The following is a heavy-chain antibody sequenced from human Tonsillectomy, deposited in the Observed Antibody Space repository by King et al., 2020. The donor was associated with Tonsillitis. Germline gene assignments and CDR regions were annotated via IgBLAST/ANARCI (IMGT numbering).Heavy chain of an antibody. D-gene: IGHD3-22*01. Sequence: VQLVESGGGLVQPGGSLRLSCAASGFTFSNYAMNWVRQAPGKGLEWVSGISGTGGSTYYADSVEGRFTISRDNSKNTLYLQMNSLRAEDTAVYYCAKRDSSDSTGYSPLFYSWGQGTRVTVSS. V-gene: IGHV3-23*04. CDR3: AKRDSSDSTGYSPLFYS. CDR2: ISGTGGST. CDR1: GFTFSNYA. J-gene: IGHJ4*02.